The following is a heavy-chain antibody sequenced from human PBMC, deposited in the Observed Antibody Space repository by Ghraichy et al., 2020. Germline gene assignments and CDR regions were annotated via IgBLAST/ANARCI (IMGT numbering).Heavy chain of an antibody. V-gene: IGHV4-34*01. CDR1: GGSFSGYY. D-gene: IGHD4-17*01. J-gene: IGHJ3*02. Sequence: SETLSLTCAVYGGSFSGYYWSWIRQPPGKGLEWIGEINHSGSTNYNPSLKSRVTISVDTSKNQFSLKLSSVTAADTAVYYCARFMTTVTPDAFDIWGQGTMVTVSS. CDR2: INHSGST. CDR3: ARFMTTVTPDAFDI.